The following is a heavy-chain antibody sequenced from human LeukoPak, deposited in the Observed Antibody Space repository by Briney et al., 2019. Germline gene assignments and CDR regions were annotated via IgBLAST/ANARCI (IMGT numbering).Heavy chain of an antibody. Sequence: ASVKVSCKASGYTFTSYYMHWVRQGPGQGLEWMGWINTNTGNPTYAQDFTGRFVFSLDTSVSTAYLQISSLKAEDTAVYYCARVGYFMAAKQGIDHWGQGTLVTVSS. CDR3: ARVGYFMAAKQGIDH. V-gene: IGHV7-4-1*02. J-gene: IGHJ4*02. CDR1: GYTFTSYY. CDR2: INTNTGNP. D-gene: IGHD6-13*01.